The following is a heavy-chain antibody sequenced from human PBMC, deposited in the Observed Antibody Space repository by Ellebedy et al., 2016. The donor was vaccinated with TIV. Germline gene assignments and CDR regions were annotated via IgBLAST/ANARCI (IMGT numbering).Heavy chain of an antibody. D-gene: IGHD2-15*01. Sequence: SVKVSCXASGGTLKDDGINWLRQAPGQGLEWMGGIIFILGTTNYAQNFQGRVTMTTDTSTSTAYMELRSLRSDDTAVYYCARDSGRVAASDAFDIWGQGTMVTVSS. J-gene: IGHJ3*02. CDR3: ARDSGRVAASDAFDI. V-gene: IGHV1-69*05. CDR1: GGTLKDDG. CDR2: IIFILGTT.